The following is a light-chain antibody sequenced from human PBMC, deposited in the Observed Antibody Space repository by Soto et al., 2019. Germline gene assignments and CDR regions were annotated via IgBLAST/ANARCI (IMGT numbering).Light chain of an antibody. CDR3: QQYGSSPLT. Sequence: EIVLTQSPGTLSLSPGERATLSCRASQSVSSSYLAWYQQKPGQATRLLIYGASSRATGITDRFSGSGSGTDFTLTISRLEPEDFAVYYCQQYGSSPLTFGQGTKVEIK. CDR1: QSVSSSY. CDR2: GAS. J-gene: IGKJ1*01. V-gene: IGKV3-20*01.